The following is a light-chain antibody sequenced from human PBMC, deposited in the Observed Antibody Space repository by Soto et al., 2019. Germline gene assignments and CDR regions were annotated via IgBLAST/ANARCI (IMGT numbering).Light chain of an antibody. CDR2: AVS. CDR3: ISYTDRQSYL. Sequence: QSVLTQPASVSGSPGQSITISCSGTSSDIGSYNHVAWYQQFPGKSPKLMIYAVSDRPSGVSDRFSGSKSGITASLTISGLQTEDEADYSCISYTDRQSYLFGTGTTVTVL. CDR1: SSDIGSYNH. V-gene: IGLV2-14*03. J-gene: IGLJ1*01.